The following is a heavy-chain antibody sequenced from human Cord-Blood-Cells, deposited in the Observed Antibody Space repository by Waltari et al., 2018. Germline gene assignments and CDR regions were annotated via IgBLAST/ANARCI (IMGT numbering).Heavy chain of an antibody. CDR1: GGSLSGYY. CDR3: ATAYYDFWSGPQPYFDY. D-gene: IGHD3-3*01. V-gene: IGHV4-34*01. CDR2: INNSGST. Sequence: QVQLQQWGAGLLKPSETLSLTCDVYGGSLSGYYWSWIRQPPGKGLEWIGEINNSGSTNYNPYLKSRVPISVDTYKNQFSLKLSSVTAADTAVYYCATAYYDFWSGPQPYFDYWGQGTLVTVSS. J-gene: IGHJ4*02.